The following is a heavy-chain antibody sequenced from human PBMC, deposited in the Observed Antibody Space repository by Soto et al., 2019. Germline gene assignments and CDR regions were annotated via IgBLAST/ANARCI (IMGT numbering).Heavy chain of an antibody. CDR1: GGSFSGYY. V-gene: IGHV4-34*01. CDR2: INHSGST. J-gene: IGHJ4*02. D-gene: IGHD3-22*01. Sequence: SETLSLTCAVYGGSFSGYYWSWIRQPPGKGLEWIGEINHSGSTNYNPSLKSRVTISVDTSKNQFSLKLSSVTAADTAVYYCARMGYYYDSSGYYLRPQYYFDYWGQGTLVTVSS. CDR3: ARMGYYYDSSGYYLRPQYYFDY.